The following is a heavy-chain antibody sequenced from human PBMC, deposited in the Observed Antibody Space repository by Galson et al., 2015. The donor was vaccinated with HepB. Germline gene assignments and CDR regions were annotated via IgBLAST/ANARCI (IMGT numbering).Heavy chain of an antibody. CDR1: GFTFSSYA. CDR3: AKGWRGGDFDY. D-gene: IGHD3-16*01. J-gene: IGHJ4*02. Sequence: SLRLSCAVSGFTFSSYAMSWVRQAPGKGLEWVSVTSDSGGSTYYADSVKGRFTISRDNSKNTVYLQMNSLRAEDTAVYYCAKGWRGGDFDYWGQGTLVTVSS. CDR2: TSDSGGST. V-gene: IGHV3-23*01.